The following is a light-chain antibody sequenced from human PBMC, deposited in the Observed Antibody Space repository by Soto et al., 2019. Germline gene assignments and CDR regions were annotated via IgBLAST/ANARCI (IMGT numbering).Light chain of an antibody. CDR2: DAS. V-gene: IGLV2-11*01. J-gene: IGLJ3*02. CDR1: TGDVGSYNF. CDR3: CSYAGSFTWV. Sequence: QSALTQPRSVSGTPGQSVTISCTGNTGDVGSYNFVSWYQHHSGKAPKLMIYDASKRPSGVPDRFSASKSDITASLTISWLQAEDEADYYCCSYAGSFTWVFGGGTKLTVL.